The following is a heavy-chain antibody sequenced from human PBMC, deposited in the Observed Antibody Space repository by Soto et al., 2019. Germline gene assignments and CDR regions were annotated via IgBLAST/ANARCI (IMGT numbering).Heavy chain of an antibody. V-gene: IGHV3-21*01. D-gene: IGHD6-13*01. CDR3: TRDASRDSSARGWFDP. J-gene: IGHJ5*02. CDR2: ISSNSAYI. CDR1: VFRFRIFT. Sequence: PWGSLQILCASSVFRFRIFTMNWVRKDQGKGLEWVSTISSNSAYIYYTDALRGRFTISRDNAKNSLHLQMNSLRAEDTSVYYCTRDASRDSSARGWFDPWGPGTLVTVSS.